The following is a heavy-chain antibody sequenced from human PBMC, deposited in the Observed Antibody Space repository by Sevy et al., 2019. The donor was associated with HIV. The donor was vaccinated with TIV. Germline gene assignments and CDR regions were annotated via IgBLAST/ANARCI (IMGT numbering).Heavy chain of an antibody. CDR3: AKATSYCGGGCYSGT. CDR1: GYSFTDYY. D-gene: IGHD2-21*02. J-gene: IGHJ5*02. Sequence: ASVKVSCKASGYSFTDYYLHWVRQAPGQGLEWMGRINPNTGGTNSAERFQGRVTLTTDTSMSTAYMELSRLTFDDTAVYFCAKATSYCGGGCYSGTWGQGTLVTVSS. CDR2: INPNTGGT. V-gene: IGHV1-2*06.